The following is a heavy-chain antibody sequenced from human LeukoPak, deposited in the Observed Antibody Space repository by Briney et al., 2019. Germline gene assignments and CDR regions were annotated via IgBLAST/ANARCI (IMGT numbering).Heavy chain of an antibody. D-gene: IGHD3-16*01. V-gene: IGHV3-23*01. CDR1: GFTFSSYA. Sequence: SGGSLRLSCATSGFTFSSYAMSWVRQAPGKGLEWVSAISSTGIATYYADSVKGRFTISRDKSKNTLYLQMSGLRAEDTAVYYCARDWARFDPWGQGTLVTVSS. J-gene: IGHJ5*02. CDR3: ARDWARFDP. CDR2: ISSTGIAT.